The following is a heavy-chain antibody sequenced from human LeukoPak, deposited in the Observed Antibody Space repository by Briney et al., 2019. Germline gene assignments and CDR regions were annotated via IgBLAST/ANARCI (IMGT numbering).Heavy chain of an antibody. CDR1: GINFRGYW. CDR2: MKQDGSEK. CDR3: ARDLGHTGYDLYDY. Sequence: GGSLRLSCAVSGINFRGYWMAWVRQAPGKGLEWVANMKQDGSEKYYVDFVKGRFTISRDNAKNSLYLEMNSLRVEDTAVYYCARDLGHTGYDLYDYWGQGTLVTVSS. V-gene: IGHV3-7*01. D-gene: IGHD5-12*01. J-gene: IGHJ4*02.